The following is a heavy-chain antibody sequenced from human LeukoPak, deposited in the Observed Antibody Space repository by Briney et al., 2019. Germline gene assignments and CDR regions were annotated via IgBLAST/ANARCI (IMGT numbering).Heavy chain of an antibody. CDR1: GVSLHNYY. D-gene: IGHD4-11*01. CDR3: ARDRNTVLDY. CDR2: IYYSGST. J-gene: IGHJ4*02. V-gene: IGHV4-59*01. Sequence: SETLSLTCTVSGVSLHNYYWTWIRQPPGRGLEWIGHIYYSGSTYYNPSLKSRVSISVDTSRNQFTLRLSSVTAADTAVYYCARDRNTVLDYWGQGTLVTVSS.